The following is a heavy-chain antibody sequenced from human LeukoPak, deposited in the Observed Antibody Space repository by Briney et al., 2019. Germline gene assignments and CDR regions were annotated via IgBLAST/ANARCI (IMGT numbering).Heavy chain of an antibody. CDR2: IGAGGRFT. Sequence: GGSLRLSCAASGLTFSTYAMNWVRQAPGKGLEWVSVIGAGGRFTHYADSVEGRFTISSDKSKNTLFLQMNSLRVEDTALYYCMKESNAFDIWGQGTMVTVSS. J-gene: IGHJ3*02. V-gene: IGHV3-23*01. CDR3: MKESNAFDI. CDR1: GLTFSTYA.